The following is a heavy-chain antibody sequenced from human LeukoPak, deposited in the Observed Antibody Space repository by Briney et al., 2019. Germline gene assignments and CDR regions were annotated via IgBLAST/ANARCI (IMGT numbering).Heavy chain of an antibody. V-gene: IGHV1-18*01. CDR1: GYTFTSYG. D-gene: IGHD3-9*01. Sequence: ASVKVSCKASGYTFTSYGISWVRQAPGQGLEWMGWISAYNGNTNYAQKPQGRVTMTTDTSTSTAYMELRSLRSDDTAVYYCARVLGIDILTGYQDYWGQGTLVTVSS. J-gene: IGHJ4*02. CDR3: ARVLGIDILTGYQDY. CDR2: ISAYNGNT.